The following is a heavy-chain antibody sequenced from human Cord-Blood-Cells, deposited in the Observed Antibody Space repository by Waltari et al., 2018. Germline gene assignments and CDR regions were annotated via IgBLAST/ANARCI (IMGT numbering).Heavy chain of an antibody. J-gene: IGHJ4*02. CDR3: ARAASVYDFWSGYYDY. D-gene: IGHD3-3*01. CDR2: IYHRGST. CDR1: GYSISSGYY. V-gene: IGHV4-38-2*02. Sequence: QVQLQESGPGLVKPSETLSLTCTVSGYSISSGYYWGWIRHPPGKGREWIGSIYHRGSTYYNPSLKSRVTISVDTSKNQFSLKLSSVTAADTAVYYCARAASVYDFWSGYYDYWGQGTLVTVSS.